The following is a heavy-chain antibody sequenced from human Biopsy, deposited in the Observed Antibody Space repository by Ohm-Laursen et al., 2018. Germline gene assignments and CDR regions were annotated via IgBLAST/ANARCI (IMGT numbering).Heavy chain of an antibody. J-gene: IGHJ5*02. Sequence: GTLPLTCSVSGGSIISYYWTWIRQPPGKGLEGIGHVYNGGNTNYNPSLKSRVTISKDTSKNQFSLQVNSVTAADTAVYYCARTPRDSFWSGSYKRGLWFDPWGQGTLVIVSS. V-gene: IGHV4-59*01. CDR1: GGSIISYY. CDR2: VYNGGNT. D-gene: IGHD3-3*01. CDR3: ARTPRDSFWSGSYKRGLWFDP.